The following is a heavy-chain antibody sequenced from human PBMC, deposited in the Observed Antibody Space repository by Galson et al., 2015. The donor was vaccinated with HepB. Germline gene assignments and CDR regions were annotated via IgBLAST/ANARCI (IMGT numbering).Heavy chain of an antibody. D-gene: IGHD6-19*01. CDR1: GFTFSTYS. CDR3: ARTIAMAGIYYFDY. V-gene: IGHV3-21*01. CDR2: ISSRSSYI. Sequence: SLRLSCAASGFTFSTYSMNWVRQAPGKGLEWVSSISSRSSYIYYADSVKGRFTISRDNAKNSLYLQMNSLRAEDMAVYYCARTIAMAGIYYFDYWGQGTLVTVSS. J-gene: IGHJ4*02.